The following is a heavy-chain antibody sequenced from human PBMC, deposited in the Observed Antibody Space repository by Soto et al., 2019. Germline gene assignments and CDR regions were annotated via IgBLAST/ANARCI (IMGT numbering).Heavy chain of an antibody. Sequence: SQTPSLTCAISGDSVCSNSAAWNWIRQSPSRGLEWLGRTYYRSKWYNDYAVSVKSRITINPDTSKNQFSLQLNSVTPEDTAVYYCAREYSSGWPGYYYYYGMDVWGQGTTVTVSS. J-gene: IGHJ6*02. CDR2: TYYRSKWYN. V-gene: IGHV6-1*01. CDR3: AREYSSGWPGYYYYYGMDV. CDR1: GDSVCSNSAA. D-gene: IGHD6-19*01.